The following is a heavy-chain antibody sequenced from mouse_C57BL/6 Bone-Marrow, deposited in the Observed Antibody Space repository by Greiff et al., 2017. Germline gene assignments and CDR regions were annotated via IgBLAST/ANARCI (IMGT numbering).Heavy chain of an antibody. CDR2: ISYDGSN. V-gene: IGHV3-6*01. J-gene: IGHJ4*01. Sequence: EVQLVESGPGLVKPSQSLSLTCSVTGYSITSGYYWNWIRQFPGNKLEWMGYISYDGSNNYNPSLKNRISITRDTSKNQFFLKLNPVTTEDTATYYCARVDYYGSSYAMDYWGQGTSVTVSS. CDR1: GYSITSGYY. CDR3: ARVDYYGSSYAMDY. D-gene: IGHD1-1*01.